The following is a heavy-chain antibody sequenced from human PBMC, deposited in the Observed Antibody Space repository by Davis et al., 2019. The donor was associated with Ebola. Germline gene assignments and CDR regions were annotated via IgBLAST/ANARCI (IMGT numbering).Heavy chain of an antibody. V-gene: IGHV1-2*06. D-gene: IGHD3-22*01. CDR3: ARGGITMVVVPLDYNFYAMDV. Sequence: GESLKISCAASGFTFSGSAMHWVRQAPGQGLEWMGRINPNSGGTNYAQKFQGRVTMTRDTSISTAYMELSRLRSDDTAAYYCARGGITMVVVPLDYNFYAMDVWGQGTTVTVSS. CDR2: INPNSGGT. CDR1: GFTFSGSA. J-gene: IGHJ6*02.